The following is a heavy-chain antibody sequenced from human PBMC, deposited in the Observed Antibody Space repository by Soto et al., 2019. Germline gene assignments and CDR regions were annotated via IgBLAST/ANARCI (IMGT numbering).Heavy chain of an antibody. D-gene: IGHD3-10*01. J-gene: IGHJ4*02. CDR3: ASESKMVRGVKGRVY. Sequence: QVQLVQSGAEVKKPGSSVKVSCKASGGTFSSYAISWVRQAPGQGLEWMGGIIPIFGTANYAQKFQGRVTITADKSTSTSYMELSSLRAEDTAVYYCASESKMVRGVKGRVYWGQGTLVTVSS. CDR2: IIPIFGTA. V-gene: IGHV1-69*06. CDR1: GGTFSSYA.